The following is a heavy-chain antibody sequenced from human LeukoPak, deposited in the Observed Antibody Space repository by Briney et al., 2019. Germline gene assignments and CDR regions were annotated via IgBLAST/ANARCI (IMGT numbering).Heavy chain of an antibody. J-gene: IGHJ3*02. CDR1: GYTFTSYG. CDR2: ISAYNGNT. CDR3: VLMVRGVTGAFDI. V-gene: IGHV1-18*01. D-gene: IGHD3-10*01. Sequence: AASVKVSCKASGYTFTSYGISWVRQAPGQGLEWMGWISAYNGNTNYAQKLQGRVTMTTDTATSTAYMELRSLRSDDTAVYYCVLMVRGVTGAFDIWGQGTMVTVSS.